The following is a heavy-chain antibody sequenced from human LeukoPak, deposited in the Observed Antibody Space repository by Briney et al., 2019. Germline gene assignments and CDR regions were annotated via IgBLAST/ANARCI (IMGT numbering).Heavy chain of an antibody. Sequence: GGSLRLSCAASGFTFSSYGMHWVRQAPGKGLEWVAVIWYDGSKKYYADSVKGRFTISRDNSKNTLFLQMDSLRTEDTAMYYCARDLGYSGSHTGFYGGQGAKVTVSS. D-gene: IGHD1-26*01. CDR3: ARDLGYSGSHTGFY. J-gene: IGHJ4*02. V-gene: IGHV3-33*01. CDR1: GFTFSSYG. CDR2: IWYDGSKK.